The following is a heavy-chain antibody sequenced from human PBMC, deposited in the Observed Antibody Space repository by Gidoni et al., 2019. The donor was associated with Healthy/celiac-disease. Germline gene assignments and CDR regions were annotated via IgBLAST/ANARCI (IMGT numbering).Heavy chain of an antibody. J-gene: IGHJ6*02. CDR3: ARESSGWHTYYDGMDA. D-gene: IGHD6-19*01. CDR2: IIPIFGTA. CDR1: GGPFSSYA. V-gene: IGHV1-69*19. Sequence: QVQLVQSGAEVKTPGSSVQVSCKASGGPFSSYAISWVRQAPGQGLEWMGGIIPIFGTANDAQKFQGRVTITADESTSTAYMELSSLRSEDTAVYYCARESSGWHTYYDGMDAWGQGTTVTVSS.